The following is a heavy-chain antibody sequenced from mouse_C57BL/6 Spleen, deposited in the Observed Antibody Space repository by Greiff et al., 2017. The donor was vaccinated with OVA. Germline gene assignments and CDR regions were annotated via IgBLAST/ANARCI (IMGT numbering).Heavy chain of an antibody. CDR2: FYPGSGSI. V-gene: IGHV1-62-2*01. CDR3: ARHGSYYSNYLYYFDY. Sequence: QVQLKESGAELVKPGASVKLSCKASGYTFTEYTIHWVKQRSGQGLEWIGWFYPGSGSIKYNEKFKDKATLTADKSSSTVYMELSRLTSEDSAVYFCARHGSYYSNYLYYFDYWGQGTTLTVSS. CDR1: GYTFTEYT. J-gene: IGHJ2*01. D-gene: IGHD2-5*01.